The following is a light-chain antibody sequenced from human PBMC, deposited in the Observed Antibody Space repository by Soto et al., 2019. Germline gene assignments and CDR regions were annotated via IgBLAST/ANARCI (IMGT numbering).Light chain of an antibody. J-gene: IGKJ5*01. V-gene: IGKV1-39*01. CDR2: KAS. CDR3: QQGYGTPFT. CDR1: QPIGTS. Sequence: DIQMTQPPSSLSASEGDRVTITCRASQPIGTSLHWYQQKPGKAPNLLIHKASHLESGVPSRFSGSGSGTDFTLSISSLQPEDTATYYCQQGYGTPFTFGQGTRLEIK.